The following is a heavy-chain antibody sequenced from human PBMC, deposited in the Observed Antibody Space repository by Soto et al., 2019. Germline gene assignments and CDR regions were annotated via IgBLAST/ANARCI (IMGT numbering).Heavy chain of an antibody. Sequence: SETLSLTCAVSGYSISSSSYYWGWIRQPPGKGLEWIGSIYYSGSTYYNPSLKSRVTISVDTSKNQFSLKLSSVTAADTAVYYCARLSGYYLMYGMDVWGQGTTVTVSS. D-gene: IGHD3-22*01. CDR3: ARLSGYYLMYGMDV. J-gene: IGHJ6*02. CDR1: GYSISSSSYY. V-gene: IGHV4-39*01. CDR2: IYYSGST.